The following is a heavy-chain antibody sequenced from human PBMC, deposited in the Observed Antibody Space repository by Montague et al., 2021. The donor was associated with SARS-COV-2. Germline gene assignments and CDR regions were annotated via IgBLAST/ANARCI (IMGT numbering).Heavy chain of an antibody. CDR1: GGSFSTYS. CDR2: IHHGGST. J-gene: IGHJ6*03. Sequence: SETLSLTCAVHGGSFSTYSWNWIRQPPGKGLEWIGEIHHGGSTNYNPSLKSRVTISADTSTNQFSLQLTSVAAADTAVYYCARLGDGVVPSPILGVGPYYSYYYMDVWGKGTTVAVSS. D-gene: IGHD3-10*01. CDR3: ARLGDGVVPSPILGVGPYYSYYYMDV. V-gene: IGHV4-34*01.